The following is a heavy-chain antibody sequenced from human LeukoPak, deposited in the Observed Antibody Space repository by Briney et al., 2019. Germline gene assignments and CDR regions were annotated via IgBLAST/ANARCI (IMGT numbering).Heavy chain of an antibody. CDR2: IIPILGIA. V-gene: IGHV1-69*04. Sequence: ASVKVSCKASGGTFSSYAISWVRQAPGQGLEWMGRIIPILGIANYAQKFQGRVTITADKSTSTAYMELSSLRSEDTAVYYRARVRRLLDYYYDSSGYYDYWGQGTLVTVSS. CDR1: GGTFSSYA. D-gene: IGHD3-22*01. CDR3: ARVRRLLDYYYDSSGYYDY. J-gene: IGHJ4*02.